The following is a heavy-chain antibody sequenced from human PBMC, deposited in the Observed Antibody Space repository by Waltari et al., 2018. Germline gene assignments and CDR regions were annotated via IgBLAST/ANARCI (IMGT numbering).Heavy chain of an antibody. Sequence: EVQLVESGGGLVKPGGSLRLSCAASGFTFSSYSMNWVRQAPGKGLEWVSSISRSSSYIYYADSVKVLFTIARDNAKNSLYLQMNSLRAEDTAVYYCARDANVLLSLWGRGTLVTVSS. V-gene: IGHV3-21*01. D-gene: IGHD3-10*01. CDR1: GFTFSSYS. CDR2: ISRSSSYI. CDR3: ARDANVLLSL. J-gene: IGHJ2*01.